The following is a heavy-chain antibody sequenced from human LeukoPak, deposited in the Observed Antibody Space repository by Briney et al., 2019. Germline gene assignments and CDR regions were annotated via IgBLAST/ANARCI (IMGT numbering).Heavy chain of an antibody. J-gene: IGHJ3*02. D-gene: IGHD6-13*01. CDR2: IYYSGST. Sequence: SETLSLTCTVSGGPISSYYWSWIRQPAGKGLEWIGYIYYSGSTSFNPSLKSRVTISVDTSKNQLSLKLSSVTAADTALYYCAKDYPVQQLVGLFDIWGQGTMVTVSS. CDR3: AKDYPVQQLVGLFDI. V-gene: IGHV4-59*12. CDR1: GGPISSYY.